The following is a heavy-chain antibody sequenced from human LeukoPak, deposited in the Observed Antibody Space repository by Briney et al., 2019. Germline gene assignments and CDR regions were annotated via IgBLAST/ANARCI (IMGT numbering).Heavy chain of an antibody. CDR2: VIHNGST. D-gene: IGHD2-21*02. J-gene: IGHJ3*01. Sequence: KPSETLSLTCAVYGGSFSDYCWSWIRQTPGKGLEWIGEVIHNGSTDYNPSLKSRATISIDVSKRQFSLNLRSVTAADTAVYFCARDVFVTSDAFDVWGQGRMVTVSS. V-gene: IGHV4-34*12. CDR3: ARDVFVTSDAFDV. CDR1: GGSFSDYC.